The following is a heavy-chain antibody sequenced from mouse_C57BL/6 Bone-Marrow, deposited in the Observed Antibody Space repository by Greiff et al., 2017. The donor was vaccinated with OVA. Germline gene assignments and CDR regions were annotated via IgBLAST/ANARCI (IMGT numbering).Heavy chain of an antibody. CDR3: ARSGNGRAFDY. Sequence: EVQLMESVAELVRPGASVKLSCTASGYTFTNTYMHWVKQRPGQGLEWIGRINPASGNTKYAPKFQGKATITADKSSNTAYLQLSSLTSEDTAIYYCARSGNGRAFDYWGQGTTLTVSS. J-gene: IGHJ2*01. V-gene: IGHV14-3*01. CDR2: INPASGNT. CDR1: GYTFTNTY. D-gene: IGHD1-1*01.